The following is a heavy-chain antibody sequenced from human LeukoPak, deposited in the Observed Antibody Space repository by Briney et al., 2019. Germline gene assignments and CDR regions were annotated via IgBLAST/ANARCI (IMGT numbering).Heavy chain of an antibody. V-gene: IGHV4-59*08. CDR1: GGSISCYY. CDR3: ASLSGSYYQFDY. CDR2: IYYSGST. D-gene: IGHD1-26*01. J-gene: IGHJ4*02. Sequence: SETLSLTCTVSGGSISCYYWSWIRQPPGKGLEWIGYIYYSGSTNYNPSLKSRVTISVDTSKNQFSLKLSSVTAADTAVYYCASLSGSYYQFDYWGQGTLVTVSS.